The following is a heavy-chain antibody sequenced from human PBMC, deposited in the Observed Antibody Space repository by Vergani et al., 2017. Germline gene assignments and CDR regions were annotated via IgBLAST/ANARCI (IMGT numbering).Heavy chain of an antibody. J-gene: IGHJ5*02. CDR3: ARVRDYDILTGAPYNLFDP. D-gene: IGHD3-9*01. V-gene: IGHV1-18*01. Sequence: QVQLVQSGAEVKKPGASVKVSCKASGYTFTSYGISWVRQAPGQGLEWMGWISAYNGNTNYAQKLQGRVTMTTDTSTSTAYMELRSLRSDDTAVYYCARVRDYDILTGAPYNLFDPWGQGTLVTVSS. CDR2: ISAYNGNT. CDR1: GYTFTSYG.